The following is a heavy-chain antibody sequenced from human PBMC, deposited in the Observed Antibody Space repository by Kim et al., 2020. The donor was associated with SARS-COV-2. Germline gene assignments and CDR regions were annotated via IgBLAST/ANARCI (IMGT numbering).Heavy chain of an antibody. CDR3: ARDRAPGGRYYGSGTPLRAFDI. Sequence: SETLSLTCTVSGGSISSYYWSWIRQPPGKGLEWIGYIYYSGSTNYNPSLKSRVTISVDTSKNQFSLKLSSVTAADTAVYYCARDRAPGGRYYGSGTPLRAFDIWGQGTMVTVSS. CDR2: IYYSGST. D-gene: IGHD3-10*01. J-gene: IGHJ3*02. V-gene: IGHV4-59*01. CDR1: GGSISSYY.